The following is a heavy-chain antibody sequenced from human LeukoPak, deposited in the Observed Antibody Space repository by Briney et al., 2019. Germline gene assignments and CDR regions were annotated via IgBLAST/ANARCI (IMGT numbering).Heavy chain of an antibody. V-gene: IGHV4-34*01. J-gene: IGHJ3*02. Sequence: PSETLSLTCAVYGGSFSGYYWSWIRQPPGKGLEWIGEINHSGSTNYNPSLKSRVTISVDTSKNQFSLKLSSVTAADTAVYYCARNRPDNAFDIWGQGTMVTVSS. CDR1: GGSFSGYY. CDR2: INHSGST. CDR3: ARNRPDNAFDI.